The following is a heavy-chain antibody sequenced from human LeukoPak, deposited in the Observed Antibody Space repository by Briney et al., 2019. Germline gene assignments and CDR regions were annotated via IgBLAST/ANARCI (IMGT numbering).Heavy chain of an antibody. CDR1: GFTSSSYG. CDR2: INTSGGTI. Sequence: GGSVSLPCAASGFTSSSYGVSCVRQAPGKGLKCISYINTSGGTIYYADSVKGRFTMSRDNDKNSLYLQMNSLRAEDTALYYCARGGGFVDCWGQGTLVTVSS. J-gene: IGHJ4*02. D-gene: IGHD3-10*01. V-gene: IGHV3-48*03. CDR3: ARGGGFVDC.